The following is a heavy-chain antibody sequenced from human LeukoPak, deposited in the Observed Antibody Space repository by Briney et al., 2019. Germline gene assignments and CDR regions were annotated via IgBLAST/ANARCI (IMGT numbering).Heavy chain of an antibody. CDR2: ISYDGSFI. J-gene: IGHJ4*02. Sequence: PGGSLRLSCAVSEFTFSDYAMTWVRRAPGKGLEWVAVISYDGSFIKYADSVEGRFTISRDNSKNTLYLQMNTLRAEDTAVYYCASLDYWGQGTPVTVSS. CDR3: ASLDY. V-gene: IGHV3-30*03. CDR1: EFTFSDYA.